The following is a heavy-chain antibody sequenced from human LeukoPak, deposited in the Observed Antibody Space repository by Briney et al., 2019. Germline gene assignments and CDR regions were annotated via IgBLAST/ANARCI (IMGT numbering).Heavy chain of an antibody. V-gene: IGHV3-21*05. CDR3: AKGGYQYYFDY. Sequence: GGSLRLSCAASGFTFSSYEMNWVRQAPGKGLEWVSYISTSSSYTNYADSVKGRFTISRDNAKNSLYLQMNSLRAEDTAVYYCAKGGYQYYFDYWGQGTLVTVSS. CDR2: ISTSSSYT. CDR1: GFTFSSYE. J-gene: IGHJ4*02. D-gene: IGHD5-12*01.